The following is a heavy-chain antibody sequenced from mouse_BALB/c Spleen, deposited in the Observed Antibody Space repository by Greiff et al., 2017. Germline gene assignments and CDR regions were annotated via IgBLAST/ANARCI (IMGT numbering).Heavy chain of an antibody. CDR2: INPYNDGT. V-gene: IGHV1-14*01. J-gene: IGHJ2*01. CDR3: ARDGYPHYFDY. D-gene: IGHD2-3*01. CDR1: GYTFTSYV. Sequence: VQLQQSGPELVKPGASVKMSCKASGYTFTSYVMHWVKQKPGQGLEWIGYINPYNDGTKYNEKFKGKATLTSDKSSSTAYMELSSLTSEDFAVYYCARDGYPHYFDYWGQGTTLTVSS.